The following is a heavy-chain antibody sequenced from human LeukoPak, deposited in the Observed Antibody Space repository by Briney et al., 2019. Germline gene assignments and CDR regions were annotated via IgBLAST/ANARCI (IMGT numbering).Heavy chain of an antibody. Sequence: ASVKVSCKASGYTFTSYDGNWLRQATGHGLEGMGWMNPNSGNTGYAQQFQDRVTMPRNTSISTAYMELSSLRSEHTAVYYCARGTGSGSYSAAYYFDYWGQGTLVTVSS. CDR2: MNPNSGNT. V-gene: IGHV1-8*01. J-gene: IGHJ4*02. CDR1: GYTFTSYD. D-gene: IGHD3-22*01. CDR3: ARGTGSGSYSAAYYFDY.